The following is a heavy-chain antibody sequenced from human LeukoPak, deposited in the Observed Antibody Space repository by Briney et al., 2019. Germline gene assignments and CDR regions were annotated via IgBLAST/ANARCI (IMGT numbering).Heavy chain of an antibody. J-gene: IGHJ4*02. CDR1: GFTFSNYA. CDR3: TKGTIWLPFDY. CDR2: ISGSGGST. V-gene: IGHV3-23*01. D-gene: IGHD5-18*01. Sequence: GGSLRLSCAASGFTFSNYAMSWARQAPGKGLEWVSAISGSGGSTFYADSVKGRFTISRDNSKNTLYLQMNSLRAEDTAVYYCTKGTIWLPFDYWGQGTLVTVSS.